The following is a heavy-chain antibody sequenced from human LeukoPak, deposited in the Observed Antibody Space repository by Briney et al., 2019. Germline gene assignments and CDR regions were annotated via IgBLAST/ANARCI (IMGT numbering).Heavy chain of an antibody. CDR2: IKQDGSEK. Sequence: GSLRLSCAASGFTFSSYWMTWVRQAPGKGLEWVANIKQDGSEKYYLDSVKGRFTISRDNAKNSLYLQMNSLRAEDTAVYYCARSDDFWSGYYTPLDYWGQGILVTVSS. CDR1: GFTFSSYW. D-gene: IGHD3-3*01. CDR3: ARSDDFWSGYYTPLDY. V-gene: IGHV3-7*01. J-gene: IGHJ4*02.